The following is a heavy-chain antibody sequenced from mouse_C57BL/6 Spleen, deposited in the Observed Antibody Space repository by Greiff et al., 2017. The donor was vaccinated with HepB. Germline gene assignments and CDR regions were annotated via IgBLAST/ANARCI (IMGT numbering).Heavy chain of an antibody. Sequence: VQLQQSGAELVKPGASVKVSCKASGYTFTSYWMHWVKQRPGQGLEWIGRIHPSDSDTNYNQKFKGKATLTVDKSSSTAYMQLSSLTSEDSAVYYCATIGDYGNSFYYAMDYWGQGTSVTVSS. CDR2: IHPSDSDT. J-gene: IGHJ4*01. V-gene: IGHV1-74*01. CDR1: GYTFTSYW. CDR3: ATIGDYGNSFYYAMDY. D-gene: IGHD2-1*01.